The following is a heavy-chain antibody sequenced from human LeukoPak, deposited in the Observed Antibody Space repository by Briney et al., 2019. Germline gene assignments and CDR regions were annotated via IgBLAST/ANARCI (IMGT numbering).Heavy chain of an antibody. CDR2: ISAYNGNT. J-gene: IGHJ4*02. CDR3: ARQDIVLMVYAVFDY. CDR1: GYTFTSYG. D-gene: IGHD2-8*01. V-gene: IGHV1-18*01. Sequence: ASVKVSCKASGYTFTSYGISWMRQAPGQGLEWMGWISAYNGNTNYAQKLQGRVTMTTDTSTSTAYMELRSLRSDDTAVYYCARQDIVLMVYAVFDYWGQGTLVTVSS.